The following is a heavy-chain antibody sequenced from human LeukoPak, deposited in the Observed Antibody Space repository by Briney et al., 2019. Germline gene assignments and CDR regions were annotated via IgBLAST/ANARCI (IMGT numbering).Heavy chain of an antibody. J-gene: IGHJ4*02. D-gene: IGHD1-26*01. Sequence: SETLSLTCTVSGGSISSSSYYWGWIRQPPGKGLEWIGSIYYSGSTYYNPSLKGRVTISVDTSKNQFSLKLSSVTAADTAVYYCARVQFFSGSYENWGQGTLVTVSS. CDR1: GGSISSSSYY. V-gene: IGHV4-39*07. CDR3: ARVQFFSGSYEN. CDR2: IYYSGST.